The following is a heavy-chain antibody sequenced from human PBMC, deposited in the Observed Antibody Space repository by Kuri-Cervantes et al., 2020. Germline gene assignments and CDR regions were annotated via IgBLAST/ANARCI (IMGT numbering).Heavy chain of an antibody. D-gene: IGHD2-2*01. V-gene: IGHV3-7*01. Sequence: GESLKISCAASGFTFSSYWMSWVRQAPGKGLEWVANIKQDGSEKYYVDSVKGRFTISRDNAKNSLYLQMNSLRAEDTAVYYCARTDAVVVVPAAPSPFDYWGQGTLVTVSS. CDR1: GFTFSSYW. CDR2: IKQDGSEK. CDR3: ARTDAVVVVPAAPSPFDY. J-gene: IGHJ4*02.